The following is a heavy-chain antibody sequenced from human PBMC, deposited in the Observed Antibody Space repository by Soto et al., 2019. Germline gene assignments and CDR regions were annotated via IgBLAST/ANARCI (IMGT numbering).Heavy chain of an antibody. CDR3: ARVDSSYYYSGWAPYYYYGMDV. CDR1: GFTFSSYG. CDR2: IWYDGSNK. Sequence: GGSLRLSCTASGFTFSSYGMHWVRQAPGKGLEWVAVIWYDGSNKYYADSVKGRFTISRDNSKNTLYLQMNSLRAEDTAVYYCARVDSSYYYSGWAPYYYYGMDVWGQGTTVTVSS. V-gene: IGHV3-33*01. J-gene: IGHJ6*02. D-gene: IGHD3-22*01.